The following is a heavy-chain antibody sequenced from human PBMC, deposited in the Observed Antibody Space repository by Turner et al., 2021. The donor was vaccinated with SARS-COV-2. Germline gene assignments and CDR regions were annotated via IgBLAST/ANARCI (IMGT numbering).Heavy chain of an antibody. J-gene: IGHJ4*02. Sequence: VQLVESGGDFVHSGGSLRLSCVGSGFTFSDHWMHWVRQGPGKGLVWVSRISEEGSSASYGGSVRGRFTVSRDNSKNTLYLQMNSLRPDDTGVYYCTRRGIAAAGNDYWGQGTLVTVSS. CDR3: TRRGIAAAGNDY. CDR1: GFTFSDHW. V-gene: IGHV3-74*01. D-gene: IGHD6-13*01. CDR2: ISEEGSSA.